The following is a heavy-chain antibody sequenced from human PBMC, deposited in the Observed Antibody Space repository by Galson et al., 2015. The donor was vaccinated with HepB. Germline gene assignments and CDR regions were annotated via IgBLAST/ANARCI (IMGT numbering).Heavy chain of an antibody. D-gene: IGHD2-15*01. Sequence: SVKVSCKVSGYTLTELSTHWVRQAPGKGLEWMGGFDPEDGETIYAQKFQGRVTMTEDTSTDTAYMELSSLRSEDTAVYYCATGSPIVVVVAATGSGAFDIWGQGTMVTVSS. CDR3: ATGSPIVVVVAATGSGAFDI. V-gene: IGHV1-24*01. CDR1: GYTLTELS. J-gene: IGHJ3*02. CDR2: FDPEDGET.